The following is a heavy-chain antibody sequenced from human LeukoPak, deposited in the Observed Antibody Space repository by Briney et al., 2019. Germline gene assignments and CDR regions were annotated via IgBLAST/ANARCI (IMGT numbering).Heavy chain of an antibody. CDR2: IYYSGST. Sequence: PSETLSLTCTVSGGSISSRSYYWGWIRQPPGTGLEWIGYIYYSGSTNYNPSLKSRVTISVDTSKNQFSLKLSSVTAADTAVYYCARLTYSGYDGYYFGYWGQGTLVTVSS. CDR3: ARLTYSGYDGYYFGY. D-gene: IGHD5-12*01. CDR1: GGSISSRSYY. V-gene: IGHV4-61*05. J-gene: IGHJ4*02.